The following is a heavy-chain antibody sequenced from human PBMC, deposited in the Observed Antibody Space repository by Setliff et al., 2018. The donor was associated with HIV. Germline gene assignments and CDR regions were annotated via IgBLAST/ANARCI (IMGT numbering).Heavy chain of an antibody. V-gene: IGHV4-61*10. CDR1: GDSISSGSYY. D-gene: IGHD1-26*01. CDR3: ARGGFKWSGSYADY. Sequence: PSETLSLTCTVSGDSISSGSYYWSWIRQPAGKGLEWIGEIKHSGSTNYNPSLKSRVTISVDTAKNQFSLNLTSVTAADTAVYYCARGGFKWSGSYADYWGQGTLVTVSS. J-gene: IGHJ4*02. CDR2: IKHSGST.